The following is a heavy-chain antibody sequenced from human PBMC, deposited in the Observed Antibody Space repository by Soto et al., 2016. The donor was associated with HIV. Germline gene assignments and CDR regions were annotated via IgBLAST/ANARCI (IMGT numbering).Heavy chain of an antibody. D-gene: IGHD3-10*01. J-gene: IGHJ3*02. CDR1: GFIFSNYW. Sequence: EVQLVESGGDLVQPGGSLRLSCTVSGFIFSNYWMYWVRQAPGKGLVWVSRINSDGSNRRIADSMEGRFTISRDNSKNTLYLQMNRLRVEDTAVYYCARTFVGRGQPFDIWAKGHWSLSLQ. V-gene: IGHV3-74*01. CDR2: INSDGSNR. CDR3: ARTFVGRGQPFDI.